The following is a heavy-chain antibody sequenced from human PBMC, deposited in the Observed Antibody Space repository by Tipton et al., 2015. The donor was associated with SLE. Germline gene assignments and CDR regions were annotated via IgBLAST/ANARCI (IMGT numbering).Heavy chain of an antibody. V-gene: IGHV3-21*01. Sequence: SLRLSCAASGFTFSSYSMNWVRQAPGKGLERASSISSSSSYIYYADSVKGRFTISRDNAKNSLYLQMNSLRAEDTAVYYCARGWELLKSFDYWGQGTLFTVSS. J-gene: IGHJ4*02. CDR2: ISSSSSYI. CDR3: ARGWELLKSFDY. CDR1: GFTFSSYS. D-gene: IGHD1-26*01.